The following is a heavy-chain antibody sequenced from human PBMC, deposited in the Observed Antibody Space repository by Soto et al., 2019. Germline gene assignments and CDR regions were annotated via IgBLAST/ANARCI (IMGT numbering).Heavy chain of an antibody. D-gene: IGHD5-18*01. Sequence: EVPLVESGGGLVKPGGSLRLSCVASELTLSNAWMSWVRQAPGKGLEWVGRIKSKTEGGTPDYAAPVKGRLTLSRDDSKTTPYLQMNSLITGDSAVYFCTNLIRGSSYSPYWGQGTLVTVSS. J-gene: IGHJ4*02. CDR2: IKSKTEGGTP. CDR1: ELTLSNAW. V-gene: IGHV3-15*01. CDR3: TNLIRGSSYSPY.